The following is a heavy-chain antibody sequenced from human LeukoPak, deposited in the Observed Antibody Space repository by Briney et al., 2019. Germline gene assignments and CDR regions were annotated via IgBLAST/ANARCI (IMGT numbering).Heavy chain of an antibody. J-gene: IGHJ6*02. V-gene: IGHV3-30*18. Sequence: PGGSLRLSCAASGFTFSTYGFHWVRQAPGKGLEWVAVIPYDGSNKYYADSVKGRLTISRDNSKNTLYLQMNTLRAEDTAVYYCAKEVGYGMDVWGQGTTVTVSS. CDR2: IPYDGSNK. CDR3: AKEVGYGMDV. D-gene: IGHD1-26*01. CDR1: GFTFSTYG.